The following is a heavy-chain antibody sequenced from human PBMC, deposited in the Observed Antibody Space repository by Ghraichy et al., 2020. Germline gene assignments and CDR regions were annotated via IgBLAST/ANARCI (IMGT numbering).Heavy chain of an antibody. CDR3: ARDSYTSTWYPHWFDP. D-gene: IGHD6-13*01. CDR1: GDSISGYY. J-gene: IGHJ5*02. V-gene: IGHV4-59*01. Sequence: ESLNISCTVSGDSISGYYWSWIRQPPGKGLEWIGYIYYSGSTNVNPSLKSRVTISVDTSKNQFSLKLNSVTAADTAVYYCARDSYTSTWYPHWFDPWGQGTLVTVSS. CDR2: IYYSGST.